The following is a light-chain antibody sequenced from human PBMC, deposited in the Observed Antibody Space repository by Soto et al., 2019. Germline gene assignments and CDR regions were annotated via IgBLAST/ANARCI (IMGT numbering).Light chain of an antibody. CDR1: QSVLYSSNNKNY. CDR2: WAS. J-gene: IGKJ4*01. Sequence: DIVMTQSPDSLAVSLGERATINCKSSQSVLYSSNNKNYLGWYQQKPGQSPNLLIYWASTRESGVPDRFSGSGSGTVFILTISSLQAEDVAVYYCQHYYTLPLTFGGGPKVDIK. V-gene: IGKV4-1*01. CDR3: QHYYTLPLT.